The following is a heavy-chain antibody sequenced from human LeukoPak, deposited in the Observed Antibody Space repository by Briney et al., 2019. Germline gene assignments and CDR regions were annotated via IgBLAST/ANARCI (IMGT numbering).Heavy chain of an antibody. CDR3: ARGGYYGSGSRGLFDY. V-gene: IGHV3-30-3*01. J-gene: IGHJ4*02. Sequence: QSGGSLRLSCAASGFTFSSYAMSWVRQAPGKGLEWVAVISYDGSNKYYADSVKGRFTISRDNSKNTLYLQMNSLRAEDTAVYYCARGGYYGSGSRGLFDYWGQGTLVTVSS. CDR2: ISYDGSNK. D-gene: IGHD3-10*01. CDR1: GFTFSSYA.